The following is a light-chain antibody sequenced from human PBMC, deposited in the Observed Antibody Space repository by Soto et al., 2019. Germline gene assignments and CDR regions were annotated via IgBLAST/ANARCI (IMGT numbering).Light chain of an antibody. J-gene: IGKJ1*01. Sequence: IVLTQSPATLSLSPGERATLSCRASQRVSSYLAWYQQRPGPAPRLLIYGASSRATGIPDRFSGSGSGTDLTITISRLEPEDFEVYYCQQYGSSPGTFGQGTKVDIK. V-gene: IGKV3-20*01. CDR3: QQYGSSPGT. CDR1: QRVSSY. CDR2: GAS.